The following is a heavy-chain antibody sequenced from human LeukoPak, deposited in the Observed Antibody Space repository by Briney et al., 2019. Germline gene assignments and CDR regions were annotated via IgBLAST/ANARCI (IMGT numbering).Heavy chain of an antibody. Sequence: GGSLRLSCAASGFTFDDYAMPWVRQAPGKGLEWVSGISWNSGSIGYADSVKGRFTISRDNAKNSLYLQMNSLRAEDTALYYCAKAVSEYYFDYWGQGTLVTVSS. J-gene: IGHJ4*02. CDR2: ISWNSGSI. CDR1: GFTFDDYA. CDR3: AKAVSEYYFDY. D-gene: IGHD3-3*01. V-gene: IGHV3-9*01.